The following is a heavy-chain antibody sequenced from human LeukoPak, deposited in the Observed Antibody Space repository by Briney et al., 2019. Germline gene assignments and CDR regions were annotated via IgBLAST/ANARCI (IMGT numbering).Heavy chain of an antibody. Sequence: ASVKVSCKASGYTFTNYDFTWVRQAPGQGLEWMGWINPYNGNTNYAQKVQGRVTMTTDTSTSTAYMELRSLRSDDTAVYYCARNSLDYVCGSYRIYAFDIWGQGTMVTVSS. D-gene: IGHD3-16*01. CDR3: ARNSLDYVCGSYRIYAFDI. V-gene: IGHV1-18*01. CDR2: INPYNGNT. CDR1: GYTFTNYD. J-gene: IGHJ3*02.